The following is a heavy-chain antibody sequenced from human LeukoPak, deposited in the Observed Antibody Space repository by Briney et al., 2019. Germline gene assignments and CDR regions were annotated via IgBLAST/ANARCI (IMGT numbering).Heavy chain of an antibody. CDR3: ARDPIDGGYFQH. CDR1: GGTFSSYA. D-gene: IGHD2-21*01. J-gene: IGHJ1*01. V-gene: IGHV1-69*13. CDR2: IIPIFGTA. Sequence: ASVKVSCKASGGTFSSYAISWVRQAPGQGLEWMGGIIPIFGTANYAQKFQGRVTITADESTSTAYMELSSLRSEDTAVYYCARDPIDGGYFQHWGQGTLVTVSS.